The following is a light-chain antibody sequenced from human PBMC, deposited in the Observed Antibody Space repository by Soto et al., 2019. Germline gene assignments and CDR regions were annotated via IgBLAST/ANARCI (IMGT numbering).Light chain of an antibody. Sequence: QSALTQPASVSGSPGQSITISCTGTSSDVGGYNYVSWYPQHPGKAPKLMIYEVRNRPSGVSNRFSGSKSGNTASLTISGLQAEDEADYYCSSYTSRSTPLFGGGTKVTVL. CDR1: SSDVGGYNY. CDR3: SSYTSRSTPL. J-gene: IGLJ2*01. CDR2: EVR. V-gene: IGLV2-14*01.